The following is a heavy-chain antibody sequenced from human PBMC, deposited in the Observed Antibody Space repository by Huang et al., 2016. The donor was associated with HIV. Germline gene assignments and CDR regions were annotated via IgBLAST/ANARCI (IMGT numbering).Heavy chain of an antibody. CDR3: ARDLWLRDLYYYYYMDV. J-gene: IGHJ6*03. D-gene: IGHD5-12*01. Sequence: QVQLVESGGGVVQPGRSLRLSCAASRFTFSNYAMHWVRQAPGKGLGWVAVISYDGSNKYYADSGKGRFTISRDNSKNTLYLQMNSLRAEDTAVYYCARDLWLRDLYYYYYMDVWGKGTTVTVSS. CDR1: RFTFSNYA. V-gene: IGHV3-30-3*01. CDR2: ISYDGSNK.